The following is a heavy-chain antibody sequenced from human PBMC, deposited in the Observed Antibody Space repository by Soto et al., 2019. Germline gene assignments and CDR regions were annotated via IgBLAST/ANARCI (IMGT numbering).Heavy chain of an antibody. CDR1: GDSITTSSYY. V-gene: IGHV4-39*01. Sequence: QLQLQESGPGLAKPSETLSLVCTVSGDSITTSSYYWGWIRQAPGKGLEWMATIHYRGSTYYTPSLESRLTISLDTSKNQFSLRLSSVTAADTAVYYCAIHLRGSLRLDPFDIWGQGTMVTVSS. J-gene: IGHJ3*02. CDR3: AIHLRGSLRLDPFDI. CDR2: IHYRGST. D-gene: IGHD1-26*01.